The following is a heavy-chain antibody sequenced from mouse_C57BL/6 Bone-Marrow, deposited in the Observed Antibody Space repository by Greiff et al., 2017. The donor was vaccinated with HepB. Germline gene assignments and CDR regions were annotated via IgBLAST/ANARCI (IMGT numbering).Heavy chain of an antibody. D-gene: IGHD1-1*01. Sequence: QVQLQQSGAELVRPGTSVKVSCKASGYAFTNYLIEWVKQRPGQGLEWIGVINPGSGGTNYNEKFKGKATLTADTSSSTAYMQLSSLTSEDSAVYFGARDDYYGSIYAMDYWGQGTSVTVSS. CDR3: ARDDYYGSIYAMDY. V-gene: IGHV1-54*01. CDR2: INPGSGGT. CDR1: GYAFTNYL. J-gene: IGHJ4*01.